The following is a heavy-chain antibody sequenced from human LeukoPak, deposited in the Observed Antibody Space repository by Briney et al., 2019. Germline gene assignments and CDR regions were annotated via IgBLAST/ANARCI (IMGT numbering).Heavy chain of an antibody. Sequence: GRSLRLSCAASGFTFSSYGMHWVRQAPGKGLEWGAVISYDGSNKYYADSVKGRFTISRDNSKNTLYLQMNSLRAEDTAVYYCARLPGRYHGSGSPNWYFDLWGRGTLVTVSS. J-gene: IGHJ2*01. CDR2: ISYDGSNK. D-gene: IGHD3-10*01. V-gene: IGHV3-30*03. CDR1: GFTFSSYG. CDR3: ARLPGRYHGSGSPNWYFDL.